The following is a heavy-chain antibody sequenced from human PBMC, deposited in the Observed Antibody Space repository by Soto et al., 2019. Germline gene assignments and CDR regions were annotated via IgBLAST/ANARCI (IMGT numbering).Heavy chain of an antibody. CDR2: ISSTSGTI. D-gene: IGHD6-19*01. Sequence: GGSLRLSCEASGFVFSTYSMNWVRQATGKGLEWISYISSTSGTIYYADSVKGRFTIFRDNAKNSLFLQMNGLRDDDTAVYYCANQKIRFSVAGTLYGLGVWGQGTTVTVSS. CDR3: ANQKIRFSVAGTLYGLGV. CDR1: GFVFSTYS. J-gene: IGHJ6*02. V-gene: IGHV3-48*02.